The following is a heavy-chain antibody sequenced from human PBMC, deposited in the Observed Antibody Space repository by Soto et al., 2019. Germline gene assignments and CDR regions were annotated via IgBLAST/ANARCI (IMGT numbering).Heavy chain of an antibody. CDR1: GGSVSSGSYY. V-gene: IGHV4-61*01. D-gene: IGHD3-16*02. CDR2: IYYSGST. CDR3: EGGKLRLGELSLFDY. Sequence: PSETLSLTCTVSGGSVSSGSYYWSWIRQPPGKGLEWIGYIYYSGSTNYNPSLKSRVTISVDTSKNQFSLKLSSVTAADTAVYYCEGGKLRLGELSLFDYWGQGTLVTVSS. J-gene: IGHJ4*02.